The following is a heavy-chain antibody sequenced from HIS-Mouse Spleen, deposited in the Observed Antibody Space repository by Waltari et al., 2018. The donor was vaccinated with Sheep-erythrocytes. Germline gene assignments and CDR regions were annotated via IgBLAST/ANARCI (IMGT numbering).Heavy chain of an antibody. V-gene: IGHV4-39*01. D-gene: IGHD3-22*01. J-gene: IGHJ4*02. Sequence: QLQLQESGPGLVKPSETLSLTCTVSGGSISSSSYYWGWIRQLPGKGLEWIGSIYYSGSTYYNPSLKSRVTISVDTSKNQFSLKLSSVTAADTAVYYCARLYYYDSSGYYFDYWGQGTLVTVSS. CDR3: ARLYYYDSSGYYFDY. CDR1: GGSISSSSYY. CDR2: IYYSGST.